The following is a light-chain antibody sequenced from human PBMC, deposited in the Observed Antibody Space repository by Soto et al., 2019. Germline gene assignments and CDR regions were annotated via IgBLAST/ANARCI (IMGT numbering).Light chain of an antibody. Sequence: EIVFAQSPRTLSLSPGERATLSCRASQSVSNNYLAWYQQKPGQAPRLLIYGASNRATGIPDRFSGSGSGTDFTLTISRLEPEDFAVYYCQQYGRSGTFGQGTKVDI. V-gene: IGKV3-20*01. J-gene: IGKJ1*01. CDR3: QQYGRSGT. CDR1: QSVSNNY. CDR2: GAS.